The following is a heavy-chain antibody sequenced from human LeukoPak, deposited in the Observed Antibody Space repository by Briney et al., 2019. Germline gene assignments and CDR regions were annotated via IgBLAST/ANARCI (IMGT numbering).Heavy chain of an antibody. CDR1: GSSFSSYY. Sequence: PSQTLSLTCAVYGSSFSSYYWSWIRQPPGQGLEWIGDINYSGTINYNPSLKSRVTLSLDTSKKQFSVKLTSVTAADTAVYYCARGAVTTPYPIDLWGQGTLVTVSS. V-gene: IGHV4-34*01. J-gene: IGHJ4*02. D-gene: IGHD4-17*01. CDR2: INYSGTI. CDR3: ARGAVTTPYPIDL.